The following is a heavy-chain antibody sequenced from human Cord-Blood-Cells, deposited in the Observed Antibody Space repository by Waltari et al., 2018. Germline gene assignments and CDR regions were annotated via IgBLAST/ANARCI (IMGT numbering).Heavy chain of an antibody. CDR1: AWSFSGYY. D-gene: IGHD4-17*01. V-gene: IGHV4-34*01. CDR2: INHSGST. J-gene: IGHJ5*02. CDR3: ARPHYGDYGWFDP. Sequence: QVQLQQWGAGLLKPSETLSLTCAVYAWSFSGYYWSWIRQPPGKGLEWIGEINHSGSTNYNPSLKSRVTISVDTSKNQFSLKLSSVTAADTAVYYCARPHYGDYGWFDPWGQGTLVTVSS.